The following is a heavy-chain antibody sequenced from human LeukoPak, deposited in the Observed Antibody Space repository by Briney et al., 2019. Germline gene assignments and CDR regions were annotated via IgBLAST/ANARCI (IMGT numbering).Heavy chain of an antibody. J-gene: IGHJ3*02. CDR2: IYWNDDK. Sequence: SGPTLVNPTQTLTLTCTFSGFSLSTSGLGVGWIRQPPGKALEWLALIYWNDDKRYSPSLESSLTITTYTSKNQVVLTMTNVDPVDTATYYCAHKRYYSSAWYVDAFDIWGQGTMVTVSS. D-gene: IGHD6-19*01. CDR3: AHKRYYSSAWYVDAFDI. CDR1: GFSLSTSGLG. V-gene: IGHV2-5*01.